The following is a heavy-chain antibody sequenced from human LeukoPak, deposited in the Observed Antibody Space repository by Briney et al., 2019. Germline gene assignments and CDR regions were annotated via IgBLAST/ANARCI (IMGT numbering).Heavy chain of an antibody. J-gene: IGHJ4*02. CDR1: GFTLSIYA. CDR3: ATLYDRDNDY. V-gene: IGHV3-23*01. CDR2: ITGSDT. D-gene: IGHD3-22*01. Sequence: GSLRLSCAASGFTLSIYALSWVRQAPGKGLEWVSCITGSDTFYAEFVKGRFTISRDNSRNTVYLQMNSLRVEDTAMYYCATLYDRDNDYWGQGTLVTVSS.